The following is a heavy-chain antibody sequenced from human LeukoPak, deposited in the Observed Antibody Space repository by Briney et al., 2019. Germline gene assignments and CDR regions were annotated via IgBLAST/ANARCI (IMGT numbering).Heavy chain of an antibody. J-gene: IGHJ3*02. V-gene: IGHV4-38-2*01. CDR1: GYSISSGYY. CDR2: IYYSGST. D-gene: IGHD3-22*01. CDR3: ARGGYYDSSGHAFDI. Sequence: SETLSLTCAVSGYSISSGYYWGWIRQPPGKGLEWIGYIYYSGSTNYNPSLKSRVTISVDTSKNQFSLKLSSVTAADTAVYYCARGGYYDSSGHAFDIWGQGTMVTVSS.